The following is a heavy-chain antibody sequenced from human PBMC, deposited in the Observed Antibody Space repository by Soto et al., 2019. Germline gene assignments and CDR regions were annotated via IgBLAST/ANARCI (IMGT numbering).Heavy chain of an antibody. CDR3: AKGGSGDYLTYYYYYGMDV. J-gene: IGHJ6*02. CDR1: GFSLSNNG. V-gene: IGHV3-30*18. CDR2: ISYDGNNK. Sequence: GGSLRLSCAASGFSLSNNGMHWVRQAPGKGLEWVAVISYDGNNKYYADSVKGRFTISRDNSKNTVYLEMNNLRAEDTAMYYCAKGGSGDYLTYYYYYGMDVWGQGTTVTVSS. D-gene: IGHD3-22*01.